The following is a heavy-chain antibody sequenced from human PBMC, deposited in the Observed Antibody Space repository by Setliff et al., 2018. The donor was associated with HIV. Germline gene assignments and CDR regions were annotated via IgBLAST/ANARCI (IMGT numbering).Heavy chain of an antibody. Sequence: PGGSLRLSCTISGFTVGSSYMAWVRQAPGKGLEWVSVIFLGGTTYFADSVRDRFTLSRDTSKNTLYLQMDNLRGEDTAVYYCARHWGNSFDIWGQGTLVTVSS. CDR1: GFTVGSSY. CDR2: IFLGGTT. CDR3: ARHWGNSFDI. J-gene: IGHJ3*02. D-gene: IGHD7-27*01. V-gene: IGHV3-66*04.